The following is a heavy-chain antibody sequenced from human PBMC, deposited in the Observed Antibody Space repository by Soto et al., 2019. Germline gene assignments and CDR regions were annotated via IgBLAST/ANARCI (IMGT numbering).Heavy chain of an antibody. CDR2: IRKDGSEK. Sequence: EVQLVESGGGLVQPGGSLRLSCAASGFSFSSYWMHWVRQAPGKGLEWVAVIRKDGSEKCYVDSVKGRFTISRDNAKNSLYLQMNSPRDDDTDVYFCAVGSGWLSDYWGRGTLVTVS. CDR1: GFSFSSYW. D-gene: IGHD6-19*01. CDR3: AVGSGWLSDY. J-gene: IGHJ4*02. V-gene: IGHV3-7*03.